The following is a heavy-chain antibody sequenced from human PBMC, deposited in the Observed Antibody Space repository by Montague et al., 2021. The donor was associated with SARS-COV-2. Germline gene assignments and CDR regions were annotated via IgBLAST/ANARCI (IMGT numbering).Heavy chain of an antibody. V-gene: IGHV4-34*01. J-gene: IGHJ4*02. CDR1: GGSFIGYY. Sequence: SETLSLTCAVYGGSFIGYYWGWIRQPPGKGLEWIGDINHSGSTNYNPSLKSRVSISVDTSKNQFSLKLRSVTAADTAVYYCARAIVDVTMIIVVMTGVEHYFDFWGQGTLVTVSS. CDR2: INHSGST. CDR3: ARAIVDVTMIIVVMTGVEHYFDF. D-gene: IGHD3-22*01.